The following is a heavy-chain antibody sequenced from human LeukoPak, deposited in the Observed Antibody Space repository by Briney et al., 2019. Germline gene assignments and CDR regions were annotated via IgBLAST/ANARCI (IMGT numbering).Heavy chain of an antibody. CDR2: IYSGGST. CDR1: GFTVSSNY. CDR3: ARVDTAMDTDY. V-gene: IGHV3-53*01. J-gene: IGHJ4*02. Sequence: GGSLRLSCAASGFTVSSNYMSWVRQAQGKGLEWVSVIYSGGSTYYADPVKGRFTISRDNSKNTLYLQMNSLRAEDTAVYYCARVDTAMDTDYWGQGTLVTVSS. D-gene: IGHD5-18*01.